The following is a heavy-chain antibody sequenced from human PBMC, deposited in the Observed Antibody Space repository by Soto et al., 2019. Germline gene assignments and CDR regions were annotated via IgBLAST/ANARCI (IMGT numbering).Heavy chain of an antibody. J-gene: IGHJ5*02. Sequence: QVQLQESGPGLVKPSQTLSLTCTVSGGSISSGDYYWSWIRQPPGKGLEWIGYIYYSGSTYYNPSLKSRVTXXAXTXXNQCSLKLSSVTAADTAVYYCARVVAANIAPWFDPWGQGTLVTVSS. D-gene: IGHD2-15*01. CDR2: IYYSGST. CDR3: ARVVAANIAPWFDP. V-gene: IGHV4-30-4*01. CDR1: GGSISSGDYY.